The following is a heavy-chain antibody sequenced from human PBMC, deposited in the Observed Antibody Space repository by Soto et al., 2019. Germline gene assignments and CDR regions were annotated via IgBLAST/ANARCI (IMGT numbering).Heavy chain of an antibody. CDR3: ARQAAAGKYYYAMDV. J-gene: IGHJ6*02. Sequence: EVQPVQSGAEVKKPGESLKISCKGSGYSFTTYWIGWVRQMPGKGLEGMVIIYPGDSDTRYSPSFQGQVTISADKSINTTYLQWSSLKASDTAIYYCARQAAAGKYYYAMDVWGQGTTVTVSS. V-gene: IGHV5-51*01. D-gene: IGHD6-13*01. CDR2: IYPGDSDT. CDR1: GYSFTTYW.